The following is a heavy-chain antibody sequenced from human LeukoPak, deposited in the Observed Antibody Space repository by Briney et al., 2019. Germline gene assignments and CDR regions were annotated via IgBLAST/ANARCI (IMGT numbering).Heavy chain of an antibody. V-gene: IGHV4-39*01. CDR2: IYYSGST. Sequence: PSETLSLTCTVSGGSISSSGYYWGWIRQPPGKGLEWIASIYYSGSTYYNPSLKSRVTISVDTSKNQLSLKLSSLTAADTAVYYCAGHEYSGSYYGLSWFDPWGQGTLVTVSS. J-gene: IGHJ5*02. CDR3: AGHEYSGSYYGLSWFDP. D-gene: IGHD1-26*01. CDR1: GGSISSSGYY.